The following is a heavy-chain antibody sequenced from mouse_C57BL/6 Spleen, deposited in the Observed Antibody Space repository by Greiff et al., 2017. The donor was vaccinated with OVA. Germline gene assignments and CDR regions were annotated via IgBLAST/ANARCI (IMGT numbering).Heavy chain of an antibody. CDR1: GYTFTGYW. V-gene: IGHV1-9*01. CDR2: ILPGSGST. CDR3: ARSPIDYGSRYYSMDY. Sequence: VQLQQSGAELMKPGASVKLSCKATGYTFTGYWIEWVKQRPGHGLEWIGEILPGSGSTNYNEKFKGKATFTADTSSNTAYMQLSSLTTEDSAIYYCARSPIDYGSRYYSMDYWGQGTSVTVSS. D-gene: IGHD1-1*01. J-gene: IGHJ4*01.